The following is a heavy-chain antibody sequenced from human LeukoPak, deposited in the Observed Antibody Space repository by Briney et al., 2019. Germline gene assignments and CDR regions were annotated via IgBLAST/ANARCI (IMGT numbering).Heavy chain of an antibody. CDR3: ARESSDTAMLT. V-gene: IGHV4-39*02. D-gene: IGHD5-18*01. Sequence: PSETLSLTCTVSGGSISSSSYYWGWIRQPPGKGLGWIGSIYYSGSTYYNPSLKSRVTISVDTSKNQFSLKLSSVTAADTAVYYCARESSDTAMLTWGQGTLVTVSS. CDR1: GGSISSSSYY. J-gene: IGHJ4*02. CDR2: IYYSGST.